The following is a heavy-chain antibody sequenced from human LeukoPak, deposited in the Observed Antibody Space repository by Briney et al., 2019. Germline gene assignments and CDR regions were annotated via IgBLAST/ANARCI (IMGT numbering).Heavy chain of an antibody. Sequence: GGSLRLSCAASGFTFSSYGMNWVRQAPGKGLEWVSVIYSGGSTYYADSVKGRFTISRDNSKNTLYLQMNSLRAEDTAVYYCARVGQGEWFFDLWGRGTLVTVSS. D-gene: IGHD1-26*01. J-gene: IGHJ2*01. V-gene: IGHV3-53*01. CDR2: IYSGGST. CDR1: GFTFSSYG. CDR3: ARVGQGEWFFDL.